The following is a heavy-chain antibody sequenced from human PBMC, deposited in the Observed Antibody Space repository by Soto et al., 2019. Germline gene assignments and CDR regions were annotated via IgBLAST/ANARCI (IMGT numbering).Heavy chain of an antibody. Sequence: EVQLLESGGGLVQPGGSLRLSCTASGFTFSSYAMSWVRQAPGKGLEWVSAISGSGVSTYYADSVKGRFTISRDNSKNTLYLQMHSLRAEDTAVYFCAKVGYYHSSGYYPYWYFDLWGRGTLVTVSS. V-gene: IGHV3-23*01. CDR2: ISGSGVST. CDR1: GFTFSSYA. J-gene: IGHJ2*01. CDR3: AKVGYYHSSGYYPYWYFDL. D-gene: IGHD3-22*01.